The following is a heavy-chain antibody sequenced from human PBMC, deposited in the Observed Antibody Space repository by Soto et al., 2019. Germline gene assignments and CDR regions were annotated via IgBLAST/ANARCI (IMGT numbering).Heavy chain of an antibody. CDR2: FSGGSGTT. V-gene: IGHV3-23*01. CDR3: VRWNGFGDY. D-gene: IGHD1-1*01. J-gene: IGHJ4*02. CDR1: GFTFPTYG. Sequence: VRLLESGGGLVQPGGSLRLSCVVSGFTFPTYGVTWVRQAPGKGLEWVSGFSGGSGTTHYRDSVKGRFTISRDDPKRTVYLKMNSLGVDETAVYYCVRWNGFGDYWGQGTLVTFSS.